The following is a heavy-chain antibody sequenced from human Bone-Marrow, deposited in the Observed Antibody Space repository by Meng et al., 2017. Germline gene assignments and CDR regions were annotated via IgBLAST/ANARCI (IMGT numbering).Heavy chain of an antibody. Sequence: QVQLQQGGAGLLKPSEILSLTCGVSGGSFSDYYGSWIRQPPGKGLEWIGEINHSGSTNYNPSLESRATISVDTSQNNLSLKLSSVTAADSAVYYCARGPTTMAHDFDYWGQGTLVTASS. CDR2: INHSGST. CDR3: ARGPTTMAHDFDY. V-gene: IGHV4-34*01. CDR1: GGSFSDYY. J-gene: IGHJ4*02. D-gene: IGHD4-11*01.